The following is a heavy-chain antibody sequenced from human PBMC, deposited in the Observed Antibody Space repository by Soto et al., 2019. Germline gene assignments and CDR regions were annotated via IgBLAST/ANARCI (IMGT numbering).Heavy chain of an antibody. CDR2: IIPIFGTT. J-gene: IGHJ5*02. CDR3: ARPRGGYGQNNFFDP. V-gene: IGHV1-69*01. D-gene: IGHD3-10*01. Sequence: VQLVQSGAEVKKPGSSVKVSCKVSGGTFRSFVIDWVRQAPGQRLEWLGGIIPIFGTTNYAEKFRGRVSMTADESTSTAYMELSSLTSDDTAVYFCARPRGGYGQNNFFDPWCQGTLVTVSA. CDR1: GGTFRSFV.